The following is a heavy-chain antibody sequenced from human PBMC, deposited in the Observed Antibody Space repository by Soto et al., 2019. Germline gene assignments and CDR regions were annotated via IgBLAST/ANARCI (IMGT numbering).Heavy chain of an antibody. V-gene: IGHV4-59*08. D-gene: IGHD7-27*01. Sequence: PSETLSLTCTVSGGSISSYYWSWIRQPPGKGLEWIGYIYYSGSTNYNPSLKSRVTISVDTSKNQFSLKLSSVTAADTAIYYCAKAWGIDYWGQGTLVTVSS. CDR1: GGSISSYY. CDR2: IYYSGST. CDR3: AKAWGIDY. J-gene: IGHJ4*02.